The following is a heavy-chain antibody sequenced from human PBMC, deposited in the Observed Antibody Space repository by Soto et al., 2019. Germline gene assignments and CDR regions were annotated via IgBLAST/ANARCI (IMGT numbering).Heavy chain of an antibody. CDR2: IWYDGSNK. CDR1: GFSFSSYG. D-gene: IGHD6-6*01. CDR3: ARDPSYYFNAMDV. V-gene: IGHV3-33*01. J-gene: IGHJ6*02. Sequence: QVQLVESGGGVVQPGRSLRLSCAASGFSFSSYGMHWVRQAPGKGLEWVAVIWYDGSNKYHADSVKGRFTISRDNSKNTLYLQLNSLRADDTAVYYCARDPSYYFNAMDVWGQGTTVTVSS.